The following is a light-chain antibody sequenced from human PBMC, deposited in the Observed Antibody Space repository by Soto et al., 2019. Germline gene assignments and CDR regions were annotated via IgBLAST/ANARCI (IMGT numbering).Light chain of an antibody. J-gene: IGLJ2*01. CDR2: SNN. V-gene: IGLV1-47*02. CDR1: SSNIGSNY. CDR3: AAWDDSLSAEV. Sequence: QSVLTQPPSVSGAPGQRVTISCSGSSSNIGSNYVYWYQQLPGTAPKLLIYSNNKRPSGVPDRFSGSKSGTSVSLAITGLRSEDEADYYCAAWDDSLSAEVFGGGTKLTVL.